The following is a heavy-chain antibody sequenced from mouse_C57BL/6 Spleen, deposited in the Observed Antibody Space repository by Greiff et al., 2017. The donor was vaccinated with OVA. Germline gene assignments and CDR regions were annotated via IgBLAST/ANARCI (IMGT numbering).Heavy chain of an antibody. V-gene: IGHV3-6*01. CDR1: GYSITSGYY. J-gene: IGHJ1*03. Sequence: EVQLVESGPGLVKPSQSLSLTCSVTGYSITSGYYWNWIRQFPGNKLEWMGYISYDGSNNYNPSLKNRISITRDTSKNQFFLKLNSVTTEDTATYYCARRDYDYGYFDVWGTGTTVTVSS. CDR2: ISYDGSN. CDR3: ARRDYDYGYFDV. D-gene: IGHD2-4*01.